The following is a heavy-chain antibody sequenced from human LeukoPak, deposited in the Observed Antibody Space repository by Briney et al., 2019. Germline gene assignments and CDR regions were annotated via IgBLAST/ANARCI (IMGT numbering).Heavy chain of an antibody. J-gene: IGHJ5*02. CDR3: ARGNFYSSSWYVGNNWFDP. D-gene: IGHD6-13*01. CDR2: MNPNSGNT. Sequence: ASVKVSCKASGYTFTSYDINWVRQATGQGLEWMGWMNPNSGNTGYAQKFQGRVTMTRNTSISTAYMELSSLRSEDTAVYYCARGNFYSSSWYVGNNWFDPWGQGTLVTVSS. CDR1: GYTFTSYD. V-gene: IGHV1-8*01.